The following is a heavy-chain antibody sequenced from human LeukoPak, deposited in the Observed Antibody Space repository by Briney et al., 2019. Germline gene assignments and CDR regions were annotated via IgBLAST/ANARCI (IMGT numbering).Heavy chain of an antibody. V-gene: IGHV3-33*01. CDR1: GFTFSRYG. CDR3: ARGYGGNSLTFDY. CDR2: IWYDASNK. D-gene: IGHD4-23*01. Sequence: PGRSLRLSCAASGFTFSRYGMHWVRQAPGKGLEWVAVIWYDASNKYYADSVKGRFTISRDNSKNTLYLQMNSLRAEDTAVYYCARGYGGNSLTFDYWGQGTQVTVSS. J-gene: IGHJ4*02.